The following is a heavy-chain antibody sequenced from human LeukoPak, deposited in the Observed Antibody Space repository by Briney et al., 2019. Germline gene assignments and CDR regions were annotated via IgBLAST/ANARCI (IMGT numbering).Heavy chain of an antibody. V-gene: IGHV1-2*06. CDR1: GYTFTGYY. CDR3: ARGPIMIVVVSTPPDY. Sequence: ASVKVSCKASGYTFTGYYMHWVRQAPGQGLEWMGRINPNSGGTNYAQKFQGRVTMTRDTSISTAYMELSRLGSDDTAVYYCARGPIMIVVVSTPPDYWGQGTLVTVSS. CDR2: INPNSGGT. J-gene: IGHJ4*02. D-gene: IGHD3-22*01.